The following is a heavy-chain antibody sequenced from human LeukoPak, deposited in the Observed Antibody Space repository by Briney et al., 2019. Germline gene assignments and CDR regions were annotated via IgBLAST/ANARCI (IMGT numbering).Heavy chain of an antibody. CDR3: AGNYYGSGSYYSEDRY. CDR1: GYSIGSGYY. V-gene: IGHV4-38-2*02. CDR2: IYHSGKS. D-gene: IGHD3-10*01. Sequence: PSETLSLTCSVSGYSIGSGYYWDWIRQPPGKGLEWIASIYHSGKSYYNPSLESRVTISVDTSKNQISLKLRSVTAADTAVYYCAGNYYGSGSYYSEDRYWGQGTLVTVSS. J-gene: IGHJ4*02.